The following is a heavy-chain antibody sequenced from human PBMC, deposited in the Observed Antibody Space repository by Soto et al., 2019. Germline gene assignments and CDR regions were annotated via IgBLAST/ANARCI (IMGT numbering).Heavy chain of an antibody. CDR3: ASQVGIGRWYFDV. CDR2: IYYSGST. CDR1: GGSISSSDDW. J-gene: IGHJ2*01. V-gene: IGHV4-39*01. D-gene: IGHD2-2*01. Sequence: QLLESGPGLVKPSETLSLFCSGSGGSISSSDDWWGWIGQPPGKGLEWIGRIYYSGSTHYNPSLKSRVTISVDTSGNQFTLKGNPGTAADTAIYYCASQVGIGRWYFDVWGRGTPVTVSS.